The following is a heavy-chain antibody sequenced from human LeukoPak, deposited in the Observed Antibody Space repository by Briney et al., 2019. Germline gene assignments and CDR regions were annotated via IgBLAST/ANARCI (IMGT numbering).Heavy chain of an antibody. CDR2: TYYRSKWYN. CDR1: RDSVSSNSAT. Sequence: SQTLSLTCAISRDSVSSNSATWDRLRQSPSRGLEWLGRTYYRSKWYNDYAVSLKSRVTINPDTSKNQFSLQLNSVTPEDTAVYYCAREGSDGYLFDYWGQGSLVIVSS. D-gene: IGHD3-16*01. V-gene: IGHV6-1*01. CDR3: AREGSDGYLFDY. J-gene: IGHJ4*02.